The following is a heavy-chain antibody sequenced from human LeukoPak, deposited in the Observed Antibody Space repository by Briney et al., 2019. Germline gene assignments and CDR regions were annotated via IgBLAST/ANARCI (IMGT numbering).Heavy chain of an antibody. Sequence: SETLSLTCAVYGGSFSGYYWSWIRQPPGKGLEWIGEINHSGSTNYNPSLKSRVTISVDTSKNQFSLKLSSVTAADTAVYYCARIQLGNRGDYFDYWGQGTLVTVSS. CDR3: ARIQLGNRGDYFDY. J-gene: IGHJ4*02. D-gene: IGHD1-1*01. V-gene: IGHV4-34*01. CDR1: GGSFSGYY. CDR2: INHSGST.